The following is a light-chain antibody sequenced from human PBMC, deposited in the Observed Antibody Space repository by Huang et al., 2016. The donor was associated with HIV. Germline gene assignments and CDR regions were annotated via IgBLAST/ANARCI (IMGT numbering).Light chain of an antibody. J-gene: IGKJ1*01. CDR1: QSVSSN. CDR3: QQYNNWPRT. Sequence: EIVMTQSPATLSVSPGERATLSCRASQSVSSNLAGYQQKPGQAPRLLIYGASTRATGIPARFIGSGSGTEFTLTISSLQSEDFAVYYCQQYNNWPRTFGQGTKVEIK. CDR2: GAS. V-gene: IGKV3-15*01.